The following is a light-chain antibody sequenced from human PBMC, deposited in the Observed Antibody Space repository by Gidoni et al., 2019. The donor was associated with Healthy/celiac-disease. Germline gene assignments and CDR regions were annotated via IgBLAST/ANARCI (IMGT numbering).Light chain of an antibody. J-gene: IGLJ2*01. CDR2: GKN. Sequence: SSELTQDPAVSVALGQTVRITCQGDSLRSYYASWYQQKPGQAPVLVIYGKNNRTSGIPDRFSGSSSGNTASLTITGAQAEDEADYYCNSRDSSGNLYVVFGGGTKLTVL. CDR3: NSRDSSGNLYVV. CDR1: SLRSYY. V-gene: IGLV3-19*01.